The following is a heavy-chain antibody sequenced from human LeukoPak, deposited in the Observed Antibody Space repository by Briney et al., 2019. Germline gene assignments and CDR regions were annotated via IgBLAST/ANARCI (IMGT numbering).Heavy chain of an antibody. Sequence: PSETLSLTCTVSGGSISSYYWSWIRQPPGKGLEWIGYIYYSGSTNYNPSLKSRVTISGDTSKNQFSLKLSSVTAADTAVYYCARRAWNYAFIDYWGQGTLVTVSS. CDR1: GGSISSYY. J-gene: IGHJ4*02. V-gene: IGHV4-59*08. CDR2: IYYSGST. D-gene: IGHD1-7*01. CDR3: ARRAWNYAFIDY.